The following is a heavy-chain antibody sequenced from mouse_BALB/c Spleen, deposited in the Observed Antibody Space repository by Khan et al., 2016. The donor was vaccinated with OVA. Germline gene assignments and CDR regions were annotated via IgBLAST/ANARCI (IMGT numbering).Heavy chain of an antibody. V-gene: IGHV5-6-5*01. Sequence: EVLLVESGGGLVKPGGSLKLSCAASGFTFSNYAMSWVRQSPEKRLEWVASISSGDSTYYPDSVKGRFTISRDNARNILYLQMSRLRSEDTAMYYCARDYWFAYWGQGTLVTVSA. J-gene: IGHJ3*01. CDR1: GFTFSNYA. CDR3: ARDYWFAY. CDR2: ISSGDST.